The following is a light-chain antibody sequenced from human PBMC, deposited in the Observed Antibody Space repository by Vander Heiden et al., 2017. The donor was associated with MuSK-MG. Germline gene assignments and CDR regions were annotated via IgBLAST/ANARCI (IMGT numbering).Light chain of an antibody. CDR2: DAS. Sequence: AIQLTQSPSSLSASVGDRVTITCRASQDISTSLAWYQQKPGAARTVLIYDASSLESWVPSRFSGSGSGTDFTLTISSLQPEDFATYYCQQFQTYPLTFGGGTKVEI. CDR3: QQFQTYPLT. V-gene: IGKV1-13*02. J-gene: IGKJ4*01. CDR1: QDISTS.